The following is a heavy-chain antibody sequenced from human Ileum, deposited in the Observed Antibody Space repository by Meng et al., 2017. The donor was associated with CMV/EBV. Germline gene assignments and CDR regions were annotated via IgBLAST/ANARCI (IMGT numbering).Heavy chain of an antibody. CDR1: GGSFSGYY. CDR3: ARGQLVLNY. D-gene: IGHD1-1*01. Sequence: QVKLQQGGAGLLKPSETLSLTCAVYGGSFSGYYLSWIRQPPGKGLEWIGEINHSGSTDYNPSLKSRVTILQDTSKGQFSLKLTSVTAADTAVYYCARGQLVLNYWGQGTLVTVSS. V-gene: IGHV4-34*01. CDR2: INHSGST. J-gene: IGHJ4*02.